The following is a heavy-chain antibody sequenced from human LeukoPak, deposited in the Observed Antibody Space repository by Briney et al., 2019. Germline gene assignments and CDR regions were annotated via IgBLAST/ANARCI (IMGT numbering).Heavy chain of an antibody. CDR3: AKDQIQRKYYDPSFDY. D-gene: IGHD3-22*01. Sequence: GGSLRLSCAASGFTFSSYGMHWVRQAPGKGLEWVSAISGSGGSTYYADSVKGRFTISRDNSKNTLYLQMNSLRAEDTAVYYCAKDQIQRKYYDPSFDYWGQGTLVTVSS. V-gene: IGHV3-23*01. J-gene: IGHJ4*02. CDR1: GFTFSSYG. CDR2: ISGSGGST.